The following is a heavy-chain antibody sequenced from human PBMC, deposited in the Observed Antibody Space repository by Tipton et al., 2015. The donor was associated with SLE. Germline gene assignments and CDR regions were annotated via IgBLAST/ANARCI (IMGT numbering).Heavy chain of an antibody. Sequence: SLRLSCAASGFTFSSYAMSWVRQAPGKGLEWVSAISGSGGSTYYADSVKGRFTISRDNSKNTLYLQMNSLRAEDTAVYYCAKDRGYYYGSGSHPPDYWGQGTLVTVSS. CDR3: AKDRGYYYGSGSHPPDY. J-gene: IGHJ4*02. CDR2: ISGSGGST. CDR1: GFTFSSYA. V-gene: IGHV3-23*01. D-gene: IGHD3-10*01.